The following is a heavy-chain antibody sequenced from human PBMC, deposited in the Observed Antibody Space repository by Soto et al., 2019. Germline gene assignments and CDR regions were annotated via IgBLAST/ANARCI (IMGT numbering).Heavy chain of an antibody. CDR1: GGTFSSYA. CDR3: ARARARQGADHRSTSHGYGMDV. D-gene: IGHD2-2*01. Sequence: QVQLVQSGAEVKKPGSSVKVSCKASGGTFSSYAISWVRQAPGQGLEWMGGIIPIFGTANYAQKFQGRVTITADESTSTAYMELSSLRSEDTAVYYCARARARQGADHRSTSHGYGMDVWGQGTTVTVSS. CDR2: IIPIFGTA. J-gene: IGHJ6*02. V-gene: IGHV1-69*01.